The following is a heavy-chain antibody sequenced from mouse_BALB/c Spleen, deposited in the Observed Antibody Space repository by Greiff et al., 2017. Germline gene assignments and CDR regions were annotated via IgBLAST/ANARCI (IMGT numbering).Heavy chain of an antibody. J-gene: IGHJ4*01. D-gene: IGHD2-3*01. CDR3: ARWLLQDYYAMDY. CDR2: ISSGSSTI. V-gene: IGHV5-17*02. CDR1: GFTFSSFG. Sequence: DVMLVESGGGLVQPGGSRKLSCAASGFTFSSFGMHWVRQAPEKGLEWVAYISSGSSTIYYADTVKGRFTISRDNPKNTLFLQMTSLRSEDTAMYYCARWLLQDYYAMDYWGQGTSVTVSS.